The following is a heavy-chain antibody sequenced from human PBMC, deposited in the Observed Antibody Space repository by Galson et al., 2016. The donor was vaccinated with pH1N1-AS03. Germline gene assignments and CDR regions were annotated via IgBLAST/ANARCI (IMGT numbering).Heavy chain of an antibody. V-gene: IGHV4-4*08. CDR2: IYSSGRT. Sequence: SETLSLTCSVSGGSINNFYWNWIRQSPGKALEWIGFIYSSGRTVYNPSLESRVTISVETSKNQFSLKVTSVTAADTAVYYCARVGKYFDFWSGYSDFDYWGQGTLVTVSS. CDR1: GGSINNFY. D-gene: IGHD3-3*01. J-gene: IGHJ4*02. CDR3: ARVGKYFDFWSGYSDFDY.